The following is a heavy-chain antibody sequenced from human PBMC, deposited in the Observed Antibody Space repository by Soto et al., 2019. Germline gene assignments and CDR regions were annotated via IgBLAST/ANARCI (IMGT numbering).Heavy chain of an antibody. V-gene: IGHV3-23*01. CDR2: DSANGDSR. D-gene: IGHD2-8*01. J-gene: IGHJ4*02. CDR1: GFTLGDYA. Sequence: GGSLRLSCAASGFTLGDYAMSWVRQAPGKGLEWVTLDSANGDSRYYADSVKGRFTISRDNAKNSLYLQMNSLRAEDTAVYYCARLVAKVYVDYRGQGTLVTDPS. CDR3: ARLVAKVYVDY.